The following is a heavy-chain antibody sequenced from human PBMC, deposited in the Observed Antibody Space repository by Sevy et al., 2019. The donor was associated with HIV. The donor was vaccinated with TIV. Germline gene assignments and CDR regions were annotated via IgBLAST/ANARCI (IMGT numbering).Heavy chain of an antibody. CDR1: GFTFSSYG. CDR3: AREDAASLRFLEWSYPDV. V-gene: IGHV3-33*01. D-gene: IGHD3-3*01. CDR2: IWYDGSNK. J-gene: IGHJ6*02. Sequence: GGSLRLSCAASGFTFSSYGMHWVRQAPGKGLEWVAVIWYDGSNKYYADSVKGRFTISRDNSKNTLYLQMNSLRAEDTAVYYCAREDAASLRFLEWSYPDVWGQGTTVTVSS.